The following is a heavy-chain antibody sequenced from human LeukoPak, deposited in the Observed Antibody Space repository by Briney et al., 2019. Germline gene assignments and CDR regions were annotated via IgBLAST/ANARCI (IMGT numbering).Heavy chain of an antibody. CDR2: IGPTGSDR. J-gene: IGHJ4*02. V-gene: IGHV3-21*06. CDR1: GLTFSTSG. CDR3: ATETNGRHYDY. D-gene: IGHD1-14*01. Sequence: GGFLRLSCTASGLTFSTSGFNWVRQAPGKGLEWVASIGPTGSDRYHADSIKGRFTISRDNANNFLYLQMNSLRAEDTAVYYCATETNGRHYDYWGQGTLLTVSS.